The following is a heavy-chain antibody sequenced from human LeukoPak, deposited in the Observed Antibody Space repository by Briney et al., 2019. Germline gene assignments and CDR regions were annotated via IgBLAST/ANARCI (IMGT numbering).Heavy chain of an antibody. V-gene: IGHV1-8*01. CDR1: GYTFTSYD. D-gene: IGHD3-16*02. CDR2: MNPNSGNT. J-gene: IGHJ4*02. Sequence: ASVKVSCKASGYTFTSYDINWVRQATGQGLEWMGWMNPNSGNTGYAQKLQGRVTMTTDTSTSTAYMELRSLRSDDTAVYYCARDLNYDYVWGSYRPAFDYWGQGTLVTVSS. CDR3: ARDLNYDYVWGSYRPAFDY.